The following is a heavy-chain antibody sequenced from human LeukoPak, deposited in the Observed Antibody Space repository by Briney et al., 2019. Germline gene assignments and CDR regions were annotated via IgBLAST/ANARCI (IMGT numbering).Heavy chain of an antibody. CDR3: ARPYTPGDAFDI. D-gene: IGHD2-15*01. J-gene: IGHJ3*02. CDR1: GGSFSGYY. Sequence: SETLSLTCAVYGGSFSGYYWSWIRQPPGKGLEWIGEINHSGSTNYNPSLKSRVTISVDTSKNQFSLKLSSVTAADTAVYYCARPYTPGDAFDIWGQGTMVTVSS. CDR2: INHSGST. V-gene: IGHV4-34*01.